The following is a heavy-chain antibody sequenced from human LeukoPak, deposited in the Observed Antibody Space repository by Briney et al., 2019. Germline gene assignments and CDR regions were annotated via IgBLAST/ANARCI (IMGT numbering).Heavy chain of an antibody. D-gene: IGHD4-17*01. CDR3: ARSRDYGDYDAFDI. J-gene: IGHJ3*02. CDR2: IRSSSSYI. V-gene: IGHV3-21*01. CDR1: GFTFSSYS. Sequence: GGSQRLSCAASGFTFSSYSMNWVRQAPGKGLEWVSSIRSSSSYIYHADSVKGRFTISRDNAKNSLYLQMNSLRAEDTAVYYCARSRDYGDYDAFDIWGQGTMVTVSS.